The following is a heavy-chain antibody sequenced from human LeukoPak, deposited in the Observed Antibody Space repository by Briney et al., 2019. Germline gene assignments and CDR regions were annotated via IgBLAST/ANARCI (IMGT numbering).Heavy chain of an antibody. D-gene: IGHD5-24*01. CDR3: ARAQGRWLQLRFFDY. V-gene: IGHV4-34*01. CDR2: INHSGST. Sequence: SETLSLTCAVYGGSFSGYYWSWIRQPPGRGLEWIGEINHSGSTNYNPSLKSRVIISVDTSKNQFSLKLSSVTAADTAVYYCARAQGRWLQLRFFDYWGQGTLVTVSS. CDR1: GGSFSGYY. J-gene: IGHJ4*02.